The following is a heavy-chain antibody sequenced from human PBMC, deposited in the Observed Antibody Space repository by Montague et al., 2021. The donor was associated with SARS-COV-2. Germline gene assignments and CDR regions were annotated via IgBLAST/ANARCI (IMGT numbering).Heavy chain of an antibody. D-gene: IGHD1-26*01. J-gene: IGHJ4*02. CDR1: GFTFNSYS. Sequence: SLRLSCAASGFTFNSYSMSWVRQSPGKGLEWVSVIYSGDRGTYYADAVKGRFTISRDNSKNTLYLQMHSLRAEDTAFYYCARVKVGATIDYWGQGTLVTVSS. CDR2: IYSGDRGT. V-gene: IGHV3-23*03. CDR3: ARVKVGATIDY.